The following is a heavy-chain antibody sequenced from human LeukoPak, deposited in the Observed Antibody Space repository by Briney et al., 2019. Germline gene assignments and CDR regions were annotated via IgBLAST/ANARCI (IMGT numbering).Heavy chain of an antibody. CDR1: AFSLSAYN. D-gene: IGHD1-26*01. CDR2: ISYTGTYI. Sequence: PGGSLRLSCAASAFSLSAYNMDWVRQAPGKGLEWVSSISYTGTYIYYADSVKGRFTISRDNAQNSLYLQMNSLRAEDTAIYYCVRDRGTYRPIDYWGQGTLVTVSS. J-gene: IGHJ4*02. CDR3: VRDRGTYRPIDY. V-gene: IGHV3-21*04.